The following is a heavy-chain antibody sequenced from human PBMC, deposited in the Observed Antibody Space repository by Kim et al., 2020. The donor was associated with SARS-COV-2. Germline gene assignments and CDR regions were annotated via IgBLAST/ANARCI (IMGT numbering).Heavy chain of an antibody. CDR3: ARWSRPVDY. CDR2: INPYRST. Sequence: SETLSLTCAVSGASFSGYYWTWIRQPPGKGLEWIGEINPYRSTNYNPSLKGRVTISVDTSKNQLSLKVRSMTAADTAVYYCARWSRPVDYWGQGTLVTVSS. V-gene: IGHV4-34*01. CDR1: GASFSGYY. J-gene: IGHJ4*02. D-gene: IGHD1-26*01.